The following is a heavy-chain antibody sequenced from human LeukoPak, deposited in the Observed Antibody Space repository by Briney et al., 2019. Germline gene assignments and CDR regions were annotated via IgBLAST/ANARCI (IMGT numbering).Heavy chain of an antibody. V-gene: IGHV4-39*07. D-gene: IGHD6-13*01. CDR3: ARGRVSSSWGLVKPADY. J-gene: IGHJ4*02. CDR1: GGSISSSSYY. Sequence: PSETLSLTCTVSGGSISSSSYYWSWIRQPPGKGLEWIGEINHSGSTNYNPSLKSRVTISVATSKNQFSLKLSSVTAADTAVYYCARGRVSSSWGLVKPADYWGQGTLVTVSS. CDR2: INHSGST.